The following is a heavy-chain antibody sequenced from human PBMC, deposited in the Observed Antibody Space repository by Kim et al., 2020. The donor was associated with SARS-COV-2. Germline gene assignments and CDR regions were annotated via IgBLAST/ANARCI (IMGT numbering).Heavy chain of an antibody. Sequence: SQTLSLTCAISGDRVSSISAAWNWIRQSPSRGLEWLVRTYYRSKWYNDYAVSVKSRITINPDTTKNQFSLQLNSVTPEDTAVYYCARDQSIAAAGGYYYYGVDVWGQGTTGTVSS. V-gene: IGHV6-1*01. CDR3: ARDQSIAAAGGYYYYGVDV. CDR1: GDRVSSISAA. CDR2: TYYRSKWYN. J-gene: IGHJ6*02. D-gene: IGHD6-13*01.